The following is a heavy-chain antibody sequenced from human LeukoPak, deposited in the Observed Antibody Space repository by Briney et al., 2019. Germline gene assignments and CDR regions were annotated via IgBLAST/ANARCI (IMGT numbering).Heavy chain of an antibody. D-gene: IGHD4-11*01. V-gene: IGHV4-39*07. CDR2: IYYSGST. CDR3: ARYSNYVSGFDP. Sequence: SETLSLTCTVSGGSISSSSYYWGWIRQPPGKGLEWIGSIYYSGSTYYNPSLKSRVTISVDTSKNQFSLKLSSVTAADTAVYYCARYSNYVSGFDPWGRGTLVTVSS. CDR1: GGSISSSSYY. J-gene: IGHJ5*02.